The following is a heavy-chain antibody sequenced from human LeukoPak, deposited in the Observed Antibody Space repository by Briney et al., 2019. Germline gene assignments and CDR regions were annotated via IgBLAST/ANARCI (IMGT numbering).Heavy chain of an antibody. J-gene: IGHJ4*02. D-gene: IGHD6-13*01. V-gene: IGHV4-31*03. CDR1: GGSISSGGYY. CDR2: IYYSRST. Sequence: SQTLSLTCTVSGGSISSGGYYWSWIRQHPGKGLEWIGYIYYSRSTYYNPSLKSRVTISVDTSKNQFSLKLSSVTAADTAVYYCAAGIAAAVPFDYWGQGTLVTVSS. CDR3: AAGIAAAVPFDY.